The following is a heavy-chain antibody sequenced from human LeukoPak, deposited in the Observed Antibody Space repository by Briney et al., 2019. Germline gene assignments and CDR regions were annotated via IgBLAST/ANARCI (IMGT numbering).Heavy chain of an antibody. CDR2: INPSRNT. V-gene: IGHV4-39*07. CDR1: GGSISSGSYY. D-gene: IGHD3-3*01. Sequence: SETLSLTCTVSGGSISSGSYYWSWIRQPPGKGLEWIGQINPSRNTNYNPSLKSRVTISVDTSKKQFSLKLSSVTAADTAVYYCARRYDFWSGYPPPLDYWGQGTLVTVSS. CDR3: ARRYDFWSGYPPPLDY. J-gene: IGHJ4*02.